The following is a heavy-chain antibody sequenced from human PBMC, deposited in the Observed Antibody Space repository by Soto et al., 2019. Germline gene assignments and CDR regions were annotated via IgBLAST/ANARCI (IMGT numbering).Heavy chain of an antibody. J-gene: IGHJ6*02. Sequence: QVQLVESGGGVVQPGRSLRLSCAASGFTFSSYGMHWVRQAPGKGLEWVAVIWYDGSNKYYADSVKGRFTISRDNSKNKLYLQMNSLRAEDTDVYYCAIEDIVGATNYGMDVWGQETTVTVSS. D-gene: IGHD1-26*01. V-gene: IGHV3-33*01. CDR3: AIEDIVGATNYGMDV. CDR1: GFTFSSYG. CDR2: IWYDGSNK.